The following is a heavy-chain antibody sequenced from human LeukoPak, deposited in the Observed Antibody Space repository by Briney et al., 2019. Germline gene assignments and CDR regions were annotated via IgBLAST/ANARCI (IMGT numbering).Heavy chain of an antibody. J-gene: IGHJ4*02. CDR1: GGSFSGYY. V-gene: IGHV4-34*01. CDR3: AREVGATLLD. CDR2: INHSGST. Sequence: SETLSLTCAVYGGSFSGYYGSWIRQPPGKGLEWIGEINHSGSTNYNPSLKSRVTISVDTSKNQFSLKLSSVTAADTAVYFCAREVGATLLDWGQGTLVTVSS. D-gene: IGHD1-26*01.